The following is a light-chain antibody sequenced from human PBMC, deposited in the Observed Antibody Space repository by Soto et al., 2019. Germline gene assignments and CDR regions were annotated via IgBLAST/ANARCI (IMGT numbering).Light chain of an antibody. CDR2: GAS. J-gene: IGKJ5*01. CDR3: QQYNNWPPIT. CDR1: QSVSSN. V-gene: IGKV3D-15*01. Sequence: RVMAQSPATLSLSPGEIAPLSCRASQSVSSNLAWYQQKPGQAPRLLIYGASTRATGIPARFSGSGSGTEFILTISSLQSEDFAVYYCQQYNNWPPITFGQGTRLEIK.